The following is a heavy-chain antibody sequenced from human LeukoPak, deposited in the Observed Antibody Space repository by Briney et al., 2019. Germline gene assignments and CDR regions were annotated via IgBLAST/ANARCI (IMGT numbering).Heavy chain of an antibody. J-gene: IGHJ4*02. CDR1: GYTLTQLA. D-gene: IGHD2/OR15-2a*01. V-gene: IGHV1-24*01. Sequence: GASVKVSCKVSGYTLTQLAMHWVRQTPGKGLEWMGGFDLEDGETAYTQKFQGRVTMTEDTSTDTAYMELSSLSSEDTAVYYCVTDGATYYLHWGQGTLVTVSS. CDR2: FDLEDGET. CDR3: VTDGATYYLH.